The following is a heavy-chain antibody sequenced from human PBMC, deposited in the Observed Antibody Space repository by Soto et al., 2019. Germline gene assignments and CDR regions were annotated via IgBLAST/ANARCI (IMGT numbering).Heavy chain of an antibody. CDR2: IYYSGST. Sequence: SETLSLTCTVSGGSISSSSYYWGWIRQPPGKGLEWIGSIYYSGSTYYNPSLKSRVTISVDTSKNQFSLKLSSVTAADTAVYHCAIPLVRGGDYYYYGMDVWGQGTTVTVSS. CDR1: GGSISSSSYY. D-gene: IGHD3-10*01. J-gene: IGHJ6*02. V-gene: IGHV4-39*01. CDR3: AIPLVRGGDYYYYGMDV.